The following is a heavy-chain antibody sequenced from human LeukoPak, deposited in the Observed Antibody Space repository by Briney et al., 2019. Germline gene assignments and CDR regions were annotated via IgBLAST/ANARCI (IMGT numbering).Heavy chain of an antibody. CDR3: ARSNDPNGSCRRPFNY. CDR1: GGSISSYY. V-gene: IGHV4-59*01. CDR2: LYYSGST. Sequence: SETLSLTCTVSGGSISSYYWSWIRQPPGKGLEWIGCLYYSGSTNYNPSLKSRVTISVDTSKNQFSLKLTSVTAADTAVYYCARSNDPNGSCRRPFNYWGQGTLVTVSS. J-gene: IGHJ4*02. D-gene: IGHD2-15*01.